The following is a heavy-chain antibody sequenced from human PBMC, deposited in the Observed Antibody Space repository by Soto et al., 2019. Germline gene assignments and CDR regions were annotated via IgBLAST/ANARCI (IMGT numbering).Heavy chain of an antibody. D-gene: IGHD6-13*01. Sequence: PGGSLRLSCAASGFTFDVYAMHWVRQAPGKGLEWVSGISWNSGSIGYADSVKGRFTISRDNAKNSLYLQMNSLRAEDTALYYCAKGGNSSSWFDYWGQGTLVTVSS. CDR1: GFTFDVYA. CDR2: ISWNSGSI. V-gene: IGHV3-9*01. J-gene: IGHJ4*02. CDR3: AKGGNSSSWFDY.